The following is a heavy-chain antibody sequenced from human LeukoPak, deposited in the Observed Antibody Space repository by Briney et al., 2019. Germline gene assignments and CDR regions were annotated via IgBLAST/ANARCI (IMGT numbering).Heavy chain of an antibody. J-gene: IGHJ6*02. Sequence: GESLKISCKGSGYYFTSYWIGWVRQMPGKGLEWMGIIYPGDSDTRYSPSFQGQVTISADKSISTAYLQWSSLKASDTAMYYCARQNHLLSGIPRGMDVWGQGTTVTVSS. CDR2: IYPGDSDT. CDR3: ARQNHLLSGIPRGMDV. D-gene: IGHD1-14*01. V-gene: IGHV5-51*01. CDR1: GYYFTSYW.